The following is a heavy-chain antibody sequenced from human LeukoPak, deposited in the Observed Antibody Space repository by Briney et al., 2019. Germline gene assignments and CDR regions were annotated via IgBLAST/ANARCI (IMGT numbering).Heavy chain of an antibody. CDR1: GFTFSSYA. Sequence: PGGSLRLSCAASGFTFSSYAMSWVRQAPGKGLEWVSAISGSGGSTFYADSVKGRYTISRDNSKNTLYLQMNSLRAEDTAVYYCAKPDDYSNYFDYWGQGTLVTVSS. J-gene: IGHJ4*02. D-gene: IGHD4-11*01. V-gene: IGHV3-23*01. CDR3: AKPDDYSNYFDY. CDR2: ISGSGGST.